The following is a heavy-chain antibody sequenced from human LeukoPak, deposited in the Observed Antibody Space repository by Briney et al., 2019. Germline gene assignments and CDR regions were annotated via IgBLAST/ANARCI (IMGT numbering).Heavy chain of an antibody. CDR2: IRYDGSNK. J-gene: IGHJ4*02. CDR3: AKDTVGATACDY. CDR1: GFPFSSYG. V-gene: IGHV3-30*02. Sequence: GGSLRLSCAASGFPFSSYGMHWVRQAPDKGLEWVAFIRYDGSNKYYADSVKGRFTISRDNSKNTLYLQMHSLRAEDTAVYYCAKDTVGATACDYWGQGTLVTVSP. D-gene: IGHD1-26*01.